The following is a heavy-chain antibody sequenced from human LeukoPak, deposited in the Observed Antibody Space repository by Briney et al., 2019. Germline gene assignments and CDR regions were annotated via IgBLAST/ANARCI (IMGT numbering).Heavy chain of an antibody. V-gene: IGHV1-2*02. CDR3: ARVGYSPLLPFDY. CDR1: GYTFTAYY. CDR2: ISPNSGGT. D-gene: IGHD5-12*01. J-gene: IGHJ4*02. Sequence: ASVTVSCKASGYTFTAYYMHWVRQAPGQGLEWMGWISPNSGGTNYAQKFQGRVSMTSDTSIRTAYMELSRLRPDDTAVYCCARVGYSPLLPFDYWGQGTLVTVSS.